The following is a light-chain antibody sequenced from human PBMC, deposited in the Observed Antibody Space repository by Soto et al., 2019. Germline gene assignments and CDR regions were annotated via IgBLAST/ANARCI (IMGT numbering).Light chain of an antibody. V-gene: IGLV1-40*01. CDR1: SSNIGAGYD. CDR3: QSYDNSPNVLFV. Sequence: QSVLKQPPSVSGAPGPRVTISCTGSSSNIGAGYDVHWYQHLPGAAPRLLIYGNTNRPSGVPARFSGSKSGTSASLAITGLQAEDEADYYCQSYDNSPNVLFVFGVGTKLTVL. J-gene: IGLJ1*01. CDR2: GNT.